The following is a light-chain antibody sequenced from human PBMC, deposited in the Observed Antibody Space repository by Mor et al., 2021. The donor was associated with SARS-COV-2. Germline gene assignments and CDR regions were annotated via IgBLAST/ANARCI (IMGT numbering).Light chain of an antibody. V-gene: IGKV3-15*01. CDR1: QSVSSN. CDR3: HQFNNWPPWT. Sequence: SCRASQSVSSNIAWYQQKPGQAPRLLINGASTRATGIPGRFSGSGSGTEFTLTIRGLQSEDFAVYFCHQFNNWPPWTFG. CDR2: GAS. J-gene: IGKJ1*01.